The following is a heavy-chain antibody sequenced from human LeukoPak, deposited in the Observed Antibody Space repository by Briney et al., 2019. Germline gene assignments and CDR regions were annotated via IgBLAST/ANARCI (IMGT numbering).Heavy chain of an antibody. D-gene: IGHD4-23*01. J-gene: IGHJ4*02. Sequence: GGSLRLSCAASGFTFSSYGMHWVRQAPGKGLEWLAVISYDGSKKYYAVSVKGRFTISRDSSKNTLYLQVNSLRAEDTAVYYCARPPTSRDYGGNLYFDYWGQGTLVTVSS. V-gene: IGHV3-30*03. CDR1: GFTFSSYG. CDR2: ISYDGSKK. CDR3: ARPPTSRDYGGNLYFDY.